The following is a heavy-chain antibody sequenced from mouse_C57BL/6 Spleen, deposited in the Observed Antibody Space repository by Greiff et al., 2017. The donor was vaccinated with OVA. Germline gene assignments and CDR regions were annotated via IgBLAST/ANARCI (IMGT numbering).Heavy chain of an antibody. V-gene: IGHV1-26*01. CDR1: GYTFTDYY. CDR2: INPNNGGT. CDR3: ARSGTTVVARDYAMDY. J-gene: IGHJ4*01. D-gene: IGHD1-1*01. Sequence: EVQLQQSGPELVKPGASVKISCKASGYTFTDYYMNWVKQSHGKSLEWIGDINPNNGGTSYNQKFKGKATLTVDKSSSTAYMELRSLTSEDSAVYYCARSGTTVVARDYAMDYWGQGTSVTVSS.